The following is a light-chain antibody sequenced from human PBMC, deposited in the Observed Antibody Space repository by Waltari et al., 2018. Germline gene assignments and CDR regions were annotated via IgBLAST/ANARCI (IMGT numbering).Light chain of an antibody. CDR2: DVA. V-gene: IGKV3-11*01. CDR1: QSVSNS. CDR3: QQRSNWPPT. J-gene: IGKJ1*01. Sequence: EIVLTQSPATLSLSPGERVPLSCRASQSVSNSLAWYQQKPGQAPRLLFQDVANRATGIPARFSVSGSGTDFTLTISSLEAEDFAVYYCQQRSNWPPTFGQGTKVEIK.